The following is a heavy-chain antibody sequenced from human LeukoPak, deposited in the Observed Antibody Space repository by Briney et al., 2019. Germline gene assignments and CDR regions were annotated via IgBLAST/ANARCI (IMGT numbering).Heavy chain of an antibody. Sequence: GGSLRLSCAASGFTFSSAAMTWVRQAPGKGLEWVSIITGSDDKTYYADSVKGRFTIPRDYSKNALHLQLSSLSVEDTAIYYCAKGPQLGSGYHPDYWGQGTLVTVSS. CDR2: ITGSDDKT. V-gene: IGHV3-23*01. J-gene: IGHJ4*02. CDR1: GFTFSSAA. CDR3: AKGPQLGSGYHPDY. D-gene: IGHD3-22*01.